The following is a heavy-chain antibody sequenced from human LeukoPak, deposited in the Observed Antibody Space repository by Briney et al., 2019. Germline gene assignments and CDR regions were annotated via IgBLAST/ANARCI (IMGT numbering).Heavy chain of an antibody. CDR2: IKPDGSEK. D-gene: IGHD2-15*01. CDR1: GFSFSIYW. V-gene: IGHV3-7*03. J-gene: IGHJ3*02. Sequence: GGSLRLSCAASGFSFSIYWMHWVRQAPGKGLEWVANIKPDGSEKYYVDSVKGRFTISRDNSKNTLYLQMNSLRAEDTAVYYCAKKGVSSADAFDIWGQGTMVTVSS. CDR3: AKKGVSSADAFDI.